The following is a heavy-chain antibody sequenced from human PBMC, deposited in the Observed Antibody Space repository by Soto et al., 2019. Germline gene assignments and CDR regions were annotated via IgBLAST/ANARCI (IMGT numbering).Heavy chain of an antibody. V-gene: IGHV3-23*01. CDR1: GFTFSSYA. J-gene: IGHJ4*02. Sequence: GGSLRLSCAASGFTFSSYAMSWVRQAPGKGLEWVSAISGSGGSTYYADSVKGRFTISRDNSKNTLYLQMNSLRAEDTAVYYCAKDRDIVVVVAATPPGYWGQGTLVTVSS. CDR3: AKDRDIVVVVAATPPGY. D-gene: IGHD2-15*01. CDR2: ISGSGGST.